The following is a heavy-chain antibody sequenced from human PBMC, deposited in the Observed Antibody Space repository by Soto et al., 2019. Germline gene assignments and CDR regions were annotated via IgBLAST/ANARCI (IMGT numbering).Heavy chain of an antibody. J-gene: IGHJ4*01. CDR2: VSHDGRNT. CDR3: AKGGRQWLVTSDFNI. Sequence: GGSLRLSCAASGFTFSSYGMHWVRQAPGKGLEWVAVVSHDGRNTHYADSVKGRFTISRDSSKNTVSLEMTSLRAEDTAVYYCAKGGRQWLVTSDFNIWGPGALVTVSS. CDR1: GFTFSSYG. V-gene: IGHV3-30*18. D-gene: IGHD6-19*01.